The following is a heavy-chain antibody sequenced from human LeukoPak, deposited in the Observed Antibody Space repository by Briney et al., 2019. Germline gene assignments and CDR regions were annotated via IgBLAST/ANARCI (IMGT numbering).Heavy chain of an antibody. D-gene: IGHD6-13*01. Sequence: GGSLRLFCAASGFTFSSYGMHWVRQAPGKGLEWVAFIRYDGNNKYYADSVKGRFTISRDNSKNTLYLQMNSLRAEDTAVYYCAKDLLKQQLVMGSNAFDIWGQGTMVTVSS. CDR2: IRYDGNNK. V-gene: IGHV3-30*02. CDR3: AKDLLKQQLVMGSNAFDI. J-gene: IGHJ3*02. CDR1: GFTFSSYG.